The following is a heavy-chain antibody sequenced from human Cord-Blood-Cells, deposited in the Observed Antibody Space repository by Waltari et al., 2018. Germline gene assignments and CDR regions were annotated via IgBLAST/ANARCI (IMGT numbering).Heavy chain of an antibody. CDR1: GGSISSYY. CDR3: ARDFVGYSNYYYYYYYMDV. J-gene: IGHJ6*03. V-gene: IGHV4-4*07. Sequence: QVQLQESGPGLVKPSETLSLPCTASGGSISSYYWSWFRQPAGKGLEWIGSIYTGGGTTSSPSPKSRVTRSVDTSKSQFSLRLSSVTAADTAVYYCARDFVGYSNYYYYYYYMDVWGKGTTVTVSS. CDR2: IYTGGGT. D-gene: IGHD4-4*01.